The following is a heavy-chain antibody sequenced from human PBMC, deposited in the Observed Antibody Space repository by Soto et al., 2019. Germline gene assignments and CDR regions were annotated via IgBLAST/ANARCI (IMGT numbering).Heavy chain of an antibody. Sequence: QVQLQQSGAGLLKPSETLSLTCAVYGGSFSGYYWSWIRQPPGKGLEWIGEINHSGSTNYNPTLKSRLTISVDTSKNQFSLQLSSVTAADTAVYYCARGLTVVRGVASPNYWGQGTLVTVSS. D-gene: IGHD3-10*01. J-gene: IGHJ4*02. CDR2: INHSGST. V-gene: IGHV4-34*01. CDR3: ARGLTVVRGVASPNY. CDR1: GGSFSGYY.